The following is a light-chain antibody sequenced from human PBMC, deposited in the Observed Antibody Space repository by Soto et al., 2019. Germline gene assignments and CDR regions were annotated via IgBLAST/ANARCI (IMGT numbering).Light chain of an antibody. Sequence: QSVLTQPPSVSGTPGQRVTISCSGSSSNIGINSVYWYQQLPGTAPKLLIYRNNQRPSGVPDRFSGSKSGTSASLAISGLRSEDEADYYCAAWDDSLSAQFGGGTKVTVL. CDR1: SSNIGINS. CDR2: RNN. V-gene: IGLV1-47*01. J-gene: IGLJ2*01. CDR3: AAWDDSLSAQ.